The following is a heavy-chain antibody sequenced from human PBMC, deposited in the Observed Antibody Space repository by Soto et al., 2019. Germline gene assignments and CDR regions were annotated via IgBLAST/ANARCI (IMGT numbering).Heavy chain of an antibody. V-gene: IGHV3-33*01. CDR3: ARDLLSCSGGSCYSSNAFDI. J-gene: IGHJ3*02. D-gene: IGHD2-15*01. CDR2: IWYDGSNK. CDR1: GFTFSSYG. Sequence: QVQLVESGGGVVQPGRSLRLSCAASGFTFSSYGMHWVRQAPGKGLEWVAVIWYDGSNKYYADSAKGRFTISRDNSKNTLYLQMNSLRAEDTAVYYCARDLLSCSGGSCYSSNAFDIWGQGTMVTVSS.